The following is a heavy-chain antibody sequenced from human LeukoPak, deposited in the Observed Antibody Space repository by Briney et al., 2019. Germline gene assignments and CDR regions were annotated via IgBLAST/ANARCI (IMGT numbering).Heavy chain of an antibody. D-gene: IGHD6-13*01. Sequence: PGGSLRLSCAASGFTFSSYSMNWVRQAPGKGLEWVSSISSSSSYIYYADSVKGRFTISRDNAKNSLYLQMNSLRAEDTAVYYCARDDRQQLGIDYWGQGTLVTVSS. J-gene: IGHJ4*02. CDR1: GFTFSSYS. CDR3: ARDDRQQLGIDY. V-gene: IGHV3-21*01. CDR2: ISSSSSYI.